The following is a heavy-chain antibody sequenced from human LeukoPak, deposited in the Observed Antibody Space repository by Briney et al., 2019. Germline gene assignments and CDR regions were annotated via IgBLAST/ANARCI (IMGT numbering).Heavy chain of an antibody. D-gene: IGHD2-2*03. CDR3: ARDVSFMDPYYFNY. J-gene: IGHJ4*02. CDR2: ISRSGAYL. V-gene: IGHV3-21*06. CDR1: GFTLSSYS. Sequence: PGGSLRLSCAASGFTLSSYSMNWGRQAPGKGLEWVSSISRSGAYLYYADSVKGRFTISRDNAKNSLFLQMNSLRAEDTAVYYCARDVSFMDPYYFNYWGQGTLVTVSS.